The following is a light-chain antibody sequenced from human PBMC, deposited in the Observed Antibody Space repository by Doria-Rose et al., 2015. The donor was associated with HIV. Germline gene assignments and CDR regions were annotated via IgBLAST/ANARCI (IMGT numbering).Light chain of an antibody. Sequence: DIRVTQSPESLGMSLGERATLDCKSNQSLLYTSKNYLAWYQQKPGQPPKLLIYCASTRQSGVPARFSGSGSGTDCTLTISSLEAEDVAVYYCQQYYDTPSFGPGTTVDIK. CDR3: QQYYDTPS. CDR2: CAS. V-gene: IGKV4-1*01. J-gene: IGKJ3*01. CDR1: QSLLYTSKNY.